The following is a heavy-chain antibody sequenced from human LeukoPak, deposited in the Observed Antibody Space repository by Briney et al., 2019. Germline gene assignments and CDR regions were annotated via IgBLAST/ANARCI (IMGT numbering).Heavy chain of an antibody. D-gene: IGHD4-17*01. CDR1: GFTFSSYG. J-gene: IGHJ4*02. CDR3: AKSGETVTYFDY. Sequence: GGSLRLSCAASGFTFSSYGMHWVRQAPGKGLEWVAVISYDGSNKYYADSVKGRFTISRDNSKNTLYLQMNSLRAEDTAGYYCAKSGETVTYFDYWGQGTLVTVSS. CDR2: ISYDGSNK. V-gene: IGHV3-30*18.